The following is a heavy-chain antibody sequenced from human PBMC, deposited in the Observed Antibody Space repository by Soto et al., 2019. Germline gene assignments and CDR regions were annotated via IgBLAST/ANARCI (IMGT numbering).Heavy chain of an antibody. Sequence: SETLSLTCTVSGGSISSYYWSWVRQPPGKGLEWIGYIYYSGFTNYNPSLKSRVTISVDTSKNQFSLKLSSVTAADTAVYYCARGLGSGWVNIWGQGTMVTVSS. CDR1: GGSISSYY. J-gene: IGHJ3*02. CDR3: ARGLGSGWVNI. V-gene: IGHV4-59*12. CDR2: IYYSGFT. D-gene: IGHD6-19*01.